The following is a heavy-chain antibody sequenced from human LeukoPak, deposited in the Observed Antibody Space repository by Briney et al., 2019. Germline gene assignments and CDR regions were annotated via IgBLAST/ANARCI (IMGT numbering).Heavy chain of an antibody. CDR3: ARSELLGAFDI. D-gene: IGHD1-26*01. J-gene: IGHJ3*02. CDR1: GCSFTGYY. Sequence: ASVKVSCKASGCSFTGYYVHWVRRAPGQGLECMGWINPNSGGTNYAQKFQGRVTMSRDTSISTAYMEVSRLRSDDTAVYYCARSELLGAFDIWGQGTMVTVSS. CDR2: INPNSGGT. V-gene: IGHV1-2*02.